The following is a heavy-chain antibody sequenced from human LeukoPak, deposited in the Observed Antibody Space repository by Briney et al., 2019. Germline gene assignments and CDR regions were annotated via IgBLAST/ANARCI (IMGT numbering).Heavy chain of an antibody. J-gene: IGHJ3*02. D-gene: IGHD3-22*01. CDR2: ISYDGSNK. CDR1: GFTFSSYA. Sequence: QSGGSLRLSCAASGFTFSSYAMHWVRQAPGKGLEWVTVISYDGSNKYYADSVRGRFTISRDNSKNTLYLQMNSLRAEDTAVYYCARDRSRPLRGMIVVVGSAFDIWGQGTMVTVSS. V-gene: IGHV3-30*04. CDR3: ARDRSRPLRGMIVVVGSAFDI.